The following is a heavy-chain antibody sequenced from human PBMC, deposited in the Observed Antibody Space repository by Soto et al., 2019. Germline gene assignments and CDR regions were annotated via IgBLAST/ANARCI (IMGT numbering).Heavy chain of an antibody. CDR1: GFSFSNCW. Sequence: TGGSLRLSCAASGFSFSNCWMHWVRQARGMGLVWVSHINSDGSSTTYADSVKGRFTISRDNAKNPLYLQMNSLRAEDTAVYYCARAIGYYGIDVWGQGTTVTVSS. D-gene: IGHD3-22*01. CDR3: ARAIGYYGIDV. J-gene: IGHJ6*02. CDR2: INSDGSST. V-gene: IGHV3-74*01.